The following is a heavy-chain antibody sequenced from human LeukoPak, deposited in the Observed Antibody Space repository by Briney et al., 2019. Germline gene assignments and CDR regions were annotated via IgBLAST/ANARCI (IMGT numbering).Heavy chain of an antibody. J-gene: IGHJ6*02. V-gene: IGHV1-18*01. CDR3: ASSYGSGIRSFGMDV. CDR2: ISAYNGNT. D-gene: IGHD3-10*01. CDR1: GYTFTSYG. Sequence: ASVQVSCKASGYTFTSYGISWVRQAPGQGLEWMGWISAYNGNTNYAQKLQGRVTMTTDTSTSTAYMELRSLRSDDTAVYYCASSYGSGIRSFGMDVWGQGTTVTVSS.